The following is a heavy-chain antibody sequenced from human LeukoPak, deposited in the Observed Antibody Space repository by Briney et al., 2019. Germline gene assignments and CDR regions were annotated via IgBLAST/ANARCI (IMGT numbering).Heavy chain of an antibody. CDR1: GGSFSGYY. J-gene: IGHJ4*02. CDR2: INHSGST. D-gene: IGHD4-17*01. V-gene: IGHV4-34*01. Sequence: SETLSLTCAVYGGSFSGYYWSWIRQPPGKGLEWIGEINHSGSTNYNPSLKSRVTISVDTSKNQFSLKLNSVTAADTAVYYCARPGDYVGMWYDYWGQGTLVTVSS. CDR3: ARPGDYVGMWYDY.